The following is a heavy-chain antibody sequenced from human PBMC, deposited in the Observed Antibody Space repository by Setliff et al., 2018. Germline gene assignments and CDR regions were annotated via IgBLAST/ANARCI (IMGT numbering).Heavy chain of an antibody. J-gene: IGHJ4*02. CDR2: IYYSGST. CDR3: ARDKRQYNFWSGYYGSWGNYFDY. V-gene: IGHV4-39*07. Sequence: SETLSLTCTVSGGSISSSSYYWGWIRLPPGKRLEWIGTIYYSGSTYYNPSLKSRVTISVDTSKNQFSLKLSSVTAADTAVYYCARDKRQYNFWSGYYGSWGNYFDYWGQGTLVTVSS. D-gene: IGHD3-3*01. CDR1: GGSISSSSYY.